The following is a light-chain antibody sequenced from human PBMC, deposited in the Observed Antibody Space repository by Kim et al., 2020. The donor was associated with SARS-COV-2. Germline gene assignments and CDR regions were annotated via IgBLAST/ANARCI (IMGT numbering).Light chain of an antibody. J-gene: IGKJ4*01. V-gene: IGKV3-11*01. CDR3: QHRSNWPLT. CDR1: QSMSSY. CDR2: DAS. Sequence: LSQGERATLSCRASQSMSSYLAWYQQKPGQAPRLLIYDASKRATGIPARFSGSGSGTDFTLTISSLEPEDSAVYYCQHRSNWPLTFGGGTKVDIK.